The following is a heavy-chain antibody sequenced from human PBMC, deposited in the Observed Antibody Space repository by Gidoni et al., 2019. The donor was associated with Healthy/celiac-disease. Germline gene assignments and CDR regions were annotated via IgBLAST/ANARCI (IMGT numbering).Heavy chain of an antibody. CDR3: ARGPLEMATISRGALGY. CDR1: GYTFTSYD. D-gene: IGHD5-12*01. J-gene: IGHJ4*02. V-gene: IGHV1-8*01. CDR2: MNPNSGNT. Sequence: QVQLVQAGAEVKKPGASVKVSCKASGYTFTSYDINWVRQATGQGLEWMGWMNPNSGNTGYAQKFQGRVTMTRNTSISTAYMELSSLRSEDAAVYYCARGPLEMATISRGALGYWGQGTLVTVSS.